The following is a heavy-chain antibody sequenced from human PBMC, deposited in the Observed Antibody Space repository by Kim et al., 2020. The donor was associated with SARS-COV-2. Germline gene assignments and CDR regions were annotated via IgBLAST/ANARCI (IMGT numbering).Heavy chain of an antibody. Sequence: DSVKGRFTISRDNSKNSLYLQRNSLRAEDTAVYYCAKRGVPSGGWGFFDSWGQGNLVTVSS. D-gene: IGHD3-10*01. J-gene: IGHJ4*02. CDR3: AKRGVPSGGWGFFDS. V-gene: IGHV3-23*01.